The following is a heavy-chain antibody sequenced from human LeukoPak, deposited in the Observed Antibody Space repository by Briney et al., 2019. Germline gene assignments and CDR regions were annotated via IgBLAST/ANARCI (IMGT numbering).Heavy chain of an antibody. Sequence: QTGGSLRLSCAASGFTFSSYSMNWVRQPPGKGLEWISYISSSGSTMYYADSVKGRFTISRDNAKNSLYLQMNSLRAEDTAVYYCARDPGYSSGYFGYFDYWGQGTLVTASS. V-gene: IGHV3-48*01. CDR3: ARDPGYSSGYFGYFDY. J-gene: IGHJ4*02. CDR1: GFTFSSYS. D-gene: IGHD3-22*01. CDR2: ISSSGSTM.